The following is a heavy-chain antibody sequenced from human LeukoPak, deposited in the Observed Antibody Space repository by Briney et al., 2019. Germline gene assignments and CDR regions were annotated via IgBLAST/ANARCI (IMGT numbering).Heavy chain of an antibody. J-gene: IGHJ6*02. CDR1: GGSISSYY. V-gene: IGHV4-4*07. CDR2: IYTSGST. Sequence: PSETLSLTCTVSGGSISSYYWSWIRQPAGKGLEWIGRIYTSGSTNYNPSLKSRVTMSVDTSKNQFSLKLSSVTAADTAVYYCARGPYYDFWSGYSEYGMDVWGQGTTVTVSS. D-gene: IGHD3-3*01. CDR3: ARGPYYDFWSGYSEYGMDV.